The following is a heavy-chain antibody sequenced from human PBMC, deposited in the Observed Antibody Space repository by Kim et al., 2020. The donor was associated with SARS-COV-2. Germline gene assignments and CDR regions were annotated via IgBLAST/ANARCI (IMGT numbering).Heavy chain of an antibody. Sequence: SETLSLTCAVYGGSFSGYYWSWIRQPPGKGLEWIGEINHSGSTNYNPSLKSRVTISVDTSKNQFSLKLSSVTAADTAVYYCARLSGSSWQRRRRDAFDIWGQGTMVTVSS. V-gene: IGHV4-34*01. J-gene: IGHJ3*02. CDR3: ARLSGSSWQRRRRDAFDI. CDR1: GGSFSGYY. CDR2: INHSGST. D-gene: IGHD6-13*01.